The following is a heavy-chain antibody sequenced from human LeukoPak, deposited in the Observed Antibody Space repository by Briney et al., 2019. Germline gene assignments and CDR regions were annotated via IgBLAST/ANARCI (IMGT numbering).Heavy chain of an antibody. Sequence: SLRLSCAASGFTFSSYGMHWVRQAPGKGLEWVAVISYDGSNKYYADSVKGRFTISRDNSKTTLYLQMNSLRAEDTAVYYCAKAKQPYYYDSSGSNLFDYWGQGTLVTVSS. CDR3: AKAKQPYYYDSSGSNLFDY. CDR2: ISYDGSNK. J-gene: IGHJ4*02. CDR1: GFTFSSYG. D-gene: IGHD3-22*01. V-gene: IGHV3-30*18.